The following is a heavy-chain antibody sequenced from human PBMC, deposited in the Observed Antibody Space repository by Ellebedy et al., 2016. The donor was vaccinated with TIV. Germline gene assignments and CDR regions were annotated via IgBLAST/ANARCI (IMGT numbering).Heavy chain of an antibody. D-gene: IGHD4-11*01. V-gene: IGHV3-11*05. J-gene: IGHJ6*02. Sequence: GESLKISCAASGFTFSDYYMSWIRQAPGEGLEWVADSVKGRFTISRDNAKNSLYLQMNSLRAEDTAVYYCAKDVLATVTWSDYYGMDVWGQGTTVTVSS. CDR3: AKDVLATVTWSDYYGMDV. CDR1: GFTFSDYY.